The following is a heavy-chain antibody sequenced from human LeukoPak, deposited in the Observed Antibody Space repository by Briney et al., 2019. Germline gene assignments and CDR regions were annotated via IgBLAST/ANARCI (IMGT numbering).Heavy chain of an antibody. D-gene: IGHD3-10*01. J-gene: IGHJ6*03. CDR1: GGSFSGYY. CDR2: INHSGST. V-gene: IGHV4-34*01. Sequence: SETLSLTCAVYGGSFSGYYWSWIRQPPGKGLEWIGEINHSGSTNYNPSLKSRVTISVDTSKNQFSLKLSSVTAADTAVYYCARAGSGNYPYYYYYMDVWGKGTTVTISS. CDR3: ARAGSGNYPYYYYYMDV.